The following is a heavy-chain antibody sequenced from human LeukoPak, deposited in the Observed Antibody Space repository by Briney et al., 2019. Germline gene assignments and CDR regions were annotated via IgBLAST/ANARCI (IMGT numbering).Heavy chain of an antibody. CDR1: GYTFTSYG. J-gene: IGHJ4*02. CDR3: ARDPRSSGWYQFDY. CDR2: ISAYNGNT. D-gene: IGHD6-19*01. V-gene: IGHV1-18*01. Sequence: ASVKVSCKASGYTFTSYGISWVRQAPGQGLEWMGWISAYNGNTNYAQKLQGRVTMTTDTSTSTAYMELRSLRSDDTAVYYCARDPRSSGWYQFDYWGQGTLVTVSS.